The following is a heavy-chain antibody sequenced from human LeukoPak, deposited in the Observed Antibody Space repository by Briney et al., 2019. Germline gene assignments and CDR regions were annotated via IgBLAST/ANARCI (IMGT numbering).Heavy chain of an antibody. J-gene: IGHJ4*02. CDR3: AKEAGKIAVAGPEFDY. CDR2: ISGSGGST. V-gene: IGHV3-23*01. Sequence: GGSLRLFCAASGFTFSSYAMSWVRQAPGKGLEWVSAISGSGGSTYYADSVKGRFTISRDNSKNTLYLQMNSLRTEDTAVYYCAKEAGKIAVAGPEFDYWGQGTLVNVSS. D-gene: IGHD6-19*01. CDR1: GFTFSSYA.